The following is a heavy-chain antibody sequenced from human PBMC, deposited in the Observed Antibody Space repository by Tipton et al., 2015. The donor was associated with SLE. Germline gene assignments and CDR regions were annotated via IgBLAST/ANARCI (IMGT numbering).Heavy chain of an antibody. V-gene: IGHV1-69*05. CDR1: GGTFSSYA. CDR2: IIPIFGTA. Sequence: QSGAEVKKPGSSVEVSCKASGGTFSSYAISWVRQAPGQGLEWMGGIIPIFGTANYAQKFQGRVTITTDESTSTAYMELSSLRSEDTAAYYCARVGYTAMAFDYWGQGTLVTVSS. J-gene: IGHJ4*02. D-gene: IGHD5-18*01. CDR3: ARVGYTAMAFDY.